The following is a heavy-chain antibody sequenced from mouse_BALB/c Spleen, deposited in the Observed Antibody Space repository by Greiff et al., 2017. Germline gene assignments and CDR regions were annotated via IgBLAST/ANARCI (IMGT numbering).Heavy chain of an antibody. V-gene: IGHV7-3*02. CDR3: ARDNDGYFTFAY. CDR2: IRNKANGYTT. J-gene: IGHJ3*01. D-gene: IGHD2-3*01. CDR1: GFTFTDYY. Sequence: EVKLMESGGGLVQPGGSLRLSCATSGFTFTDYYMSWVRQPPGKALEWLGFIRNKANGYTTEYSASVKGRFTISRDNSQSILYLQMNTLRAEDSATYYCARDNDGYFTFAYWGQGTLVTVSA.